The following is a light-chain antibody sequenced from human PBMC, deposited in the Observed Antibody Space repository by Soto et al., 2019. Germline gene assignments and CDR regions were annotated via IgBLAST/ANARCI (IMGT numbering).Light chain of an antibody. CDR1: QSVSSD. CDR2: NAS. J-gene: IGKJ2*01. Sequence: ETVMTQSPATLSVSPGERATLSCRASQSVSSDLAWYQQKRGQAPRLLIYNASTRATGIPARFSGSGSGTAFTLTITSLPSEDFAMYFCQQYNNRPYTFGQGTKLDIK. CDR3: QQYNNRPYT. V-gene: IGKV3-15*01.